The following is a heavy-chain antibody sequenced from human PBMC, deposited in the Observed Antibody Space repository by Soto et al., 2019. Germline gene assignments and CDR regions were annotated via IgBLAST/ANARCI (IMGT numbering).Heavy chain of an antibody. CDR3: ARGCWAGVTGPDH. D-gene: IGHD3-10*01. J-gene: IGHJ4*02. CDR1: GFTFSTYW. Sequence: EVQLVESGGGLVEPGGSLRLSCAASGFTFSTYWMYWVRQVPGKGLVWVSRINSDGSSTTYADSVQGRFTISRDNXKNRLYLQMNSRRAEDTAVYYCARGCWAGVTGPDHWGRGSLVTVSS. V-gene: IGHV3-74*03. CDR2: INSDGSST.